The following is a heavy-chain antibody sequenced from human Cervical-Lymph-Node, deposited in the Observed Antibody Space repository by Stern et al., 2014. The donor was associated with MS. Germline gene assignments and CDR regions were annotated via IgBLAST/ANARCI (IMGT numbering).Heavy chain of an antibody. D-gene: IGHD3-3*01. Sequence: VHLVESGSELKKPGASVKASCKASGYTFTSYVMNWVRQAPGQGLEWMGWINTNTGNPTYAQGFTGRFVFSLDPSVSTAYLQISSLKAEDTAVYYCARDETPVLRIMEWRSLDYWGQGTLVTVSS. CDR2: INTNTGNP. V-gene: IGHV7-4-1*02. CDR1: GYTFTSYV. CDR3: ARDETPVLRIMEWRSLDY. J-gene: IGHJ4*02.